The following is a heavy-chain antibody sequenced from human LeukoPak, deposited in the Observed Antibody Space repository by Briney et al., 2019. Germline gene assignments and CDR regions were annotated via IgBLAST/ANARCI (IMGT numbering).Heavy chain of an antibody. CDR3: ARVLLGLHDAFDI. CDR2: VHYSGTA. J-gene: IGHJ3*02. CDR1: DGSITNYD. V-gene: IGHV4-59*01. Sequence: SETLSLTCTVSDGSITNYDWSWVRQPPGKGLEFIGHVHYSGTANYNPSLRSRVTISIDTSKKHFFLKLKSVTAADTAVYYCARVLLGLHDAFDIWGQGTMVTVSS. D-gene: IGHD5-24*01.